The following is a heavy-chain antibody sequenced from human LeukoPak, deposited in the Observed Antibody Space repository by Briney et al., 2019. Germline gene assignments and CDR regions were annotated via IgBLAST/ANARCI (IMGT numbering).Heavy chain of an antibody. CDR3: ARDLGYSSGWPGYYYYGMDV. CDR2: ISAYNGNT. D-gene: IGHD6-19*01. Sequence: AASVKVSCKASGYTFTSYGISWVRQAPRQGLEWMGWISAYNGNTNYAQKLQGRVTMTTDTSTSTAYMELRSLRSDDTAVYYCARDLGYSSGWPGYYYYGMDVWGQGTTVTVSS. V-gene: IGHV1-18*01. CDR1: GYTFTSYG. J-gene: IGHJ6*02.